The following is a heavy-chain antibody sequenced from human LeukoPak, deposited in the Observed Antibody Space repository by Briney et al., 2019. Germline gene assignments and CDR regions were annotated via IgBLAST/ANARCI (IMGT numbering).Heavy chain of an antibody. D-gene: IGHD3-22*01. J-gene: IGHJ4*02. CDR2: IIPILGIA. Sequence: SVKVSCKASGGTFSSYAISGVRQAPGQGLEWMGRIIPILGIANYAQKFQGRVTITADKSTSTAYMELSSLRSEDTAVYYCARERGYYYDSSGYYSGLDYWGQGTLVTVSS. V-gene: IGHV1-69*04. CDR1: GGTFSSYA. CDR3: ARERGYYYDSSGYYSGLDY.